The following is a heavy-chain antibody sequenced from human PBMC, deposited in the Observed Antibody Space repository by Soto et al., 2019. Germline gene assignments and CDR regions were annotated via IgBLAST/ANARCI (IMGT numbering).Heavy chain of an antibody. CDR3: SPSLNY. CDR2: INQDGSEK. CDR1: GFTFSSSW. J-gene: IGHJ4*02. Sequence: GGSLSLSCAASGFTFSSSWMDWVRQAPGKGLEWVANINQDGSEKNYVDSVKGRFTISRDNTKNSLYLRMSSLTAEDSALYYCSPSLNYWGQGTLVTVSS. V-gene: IGHV3-7*03.